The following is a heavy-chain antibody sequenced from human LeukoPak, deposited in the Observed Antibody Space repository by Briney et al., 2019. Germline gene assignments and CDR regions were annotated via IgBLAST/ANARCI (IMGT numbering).Heavy chain of an antibody. D-gene: IGHD3-22*01. Sequence: GGSLRLSCAASGFTFSSYAMSWVRQAPGKGLEWVSAISGSGGSTYYADSVKGRFTISRDNSKNTLYLQMNSLRAEDTAVYYCAKVWKYYYDSSGYYFFDYWGQGPLVPVSS. CDR2: ISGSGGST. V-gene: IGHV3-23*01. J-gene: IGHJ4*02. CDR3: AKVWKYYYDSSGYYFFDY. CDR1: GFTFSSYA.